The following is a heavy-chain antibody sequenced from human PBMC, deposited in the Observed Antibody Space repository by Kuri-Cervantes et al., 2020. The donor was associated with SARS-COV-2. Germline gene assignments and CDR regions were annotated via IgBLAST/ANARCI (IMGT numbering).Heavy chain of an antibody. CDR2: ISAYNGNT. V-gene: IGHV1-18*04. CDR1: GYTLTVYY. J-gene: IGHJ6*03. CDR3: ARDAYYGSGSESYYYYYMDV. Sequence: ASVKVSCKASGYTLTVYYMHWVRQAPGQGLEWMGWISAYNGNTNYAQKLQGRVTMTTDTSTSTAYMELRSLRSDDTAVYYCARDAYYGSGSESYYYYYMDVWGKGTTVTVSS. D-gene: IGHD3-10*01.